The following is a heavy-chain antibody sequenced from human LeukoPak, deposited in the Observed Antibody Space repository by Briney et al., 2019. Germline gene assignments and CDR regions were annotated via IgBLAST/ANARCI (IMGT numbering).Heavy chain of an antibody. CDR1: GGSISSSNW. CDR2: IYHSGST. D-gene: IGHD3-10*02. Sequence: SETLSLTCAVSGGSISSSNWWSWVRQPPGKGLEWIGEIYHSGSTNYNPSLKSRVTISVDKSKNQFSLKLSSVTAADTAVYYCATPMLGGEQLDYWGQGTLVTVSS. J-gene: IGHJ4*02. V-gene: IGHV4-4*02. CDR3: ATPMLGGEQLDY.